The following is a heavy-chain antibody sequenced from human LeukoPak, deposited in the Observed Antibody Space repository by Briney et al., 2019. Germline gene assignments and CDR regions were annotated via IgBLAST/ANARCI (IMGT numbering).Heavy chain of an antibody. J-gene: IGHJ5*02. D-gene: IGHD3-10*01. CDR2: IYYSGST. CDR1: GGAISSYY. CDR3: ARVTYGSGSYHWFDP. Sequence: PSETLSLTCTVSGGAISSYYWSWIRQPPGKGLEWIVYIYYSGSTNYNPSLKSRVTISVDTSKNQFSLNLSSVTAADTAVYYCARVTYGSGSYHWFDPWGQGTLVTVSS. V-gene: IGHV4-59*01.